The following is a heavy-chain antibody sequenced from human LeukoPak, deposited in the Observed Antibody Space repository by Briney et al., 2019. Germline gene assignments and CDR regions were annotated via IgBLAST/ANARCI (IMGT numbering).Heavy chain of an antibody. CDR3: AKDTVGLRRYSGLFDY. V-gene: IGHV3-30-3*01. D-gene: IGHD5-12*01. CDR2: ISYDGSNK. CDR1: GFTFSSYA. Sequence: PGGSLRLSCAASGFTFSSYAMHWVRQAPGKGLEWVAVISYDGSNKYYADSVKGRFTISRDNSKNTLYLQMNSLRAEDTAVYYCAKDTVGLRRYSGLFDYWGQGTLVTVSS. J-gene: IGHJ4*02.